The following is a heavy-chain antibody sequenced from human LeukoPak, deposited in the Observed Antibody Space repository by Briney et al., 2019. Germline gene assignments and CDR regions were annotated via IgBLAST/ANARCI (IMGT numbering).Heavy chain of an antibody. Sequence: GGSLRLSCAASGFTFSSYAMHWVRQAPGKGLEWVAVISYDGSNKYYADSVKGRFTISRDNSKNTLYLQMNSLRAEDTAVYYCARGVVRAVHFDYWGQGTLVTVSS. J-gene: IGHJ4*02. CDR2: ISYDGSNK. CDR1: GFTFSSYA. CDR3: ARGVVRAVHFDY. D-gene: IGHD2/OR15-2a*01. V-gene: IGHV3-30-3*01.